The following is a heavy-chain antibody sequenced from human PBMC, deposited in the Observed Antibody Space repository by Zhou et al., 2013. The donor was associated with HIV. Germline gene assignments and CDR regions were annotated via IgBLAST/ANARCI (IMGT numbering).Heavy chain of an antibody. CDR3: ARVAFLAAAGTDAFDI. Sequence: QVQLVQSGAEVKKPGSSVKVSCKASGGTFSSYAISWVRQAPGQGLEWMGGIIPIFGTANYAQKFQGRVTITTDESTSTAYMELSSLRSEDTAVYYCARVAFLAAAGTDAFDIWGQGTMVTVSS. V-gene: IGHV1-69*05. CDR1: GGTFSSYA. D-gene: IGHD6-13*01. J-gene: IGHJ3*02. CDR2: IIPIFGTA.